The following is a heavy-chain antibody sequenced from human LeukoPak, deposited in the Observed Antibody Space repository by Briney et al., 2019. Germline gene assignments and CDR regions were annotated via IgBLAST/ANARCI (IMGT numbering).Heavy chain of an antibody. Sequence: PGGSLRLSCEVSEFTFRKAWMTWVRQAPGKGLEWVGRIKDKGDGGTTDYAASVKGRFTVSRDDSKNTLFLQMDSLKTEDTAVYYCTTARYDRSSSLDYWGQGTLVTVSS. V-gene: IGHV3-15*01. CDR3: TTARYDRSSSLDY. J-gene: IGHJ4*02. CDR1: EFTFRKAW. D-gene: IGHD3-22*01. CDR2: IKDKGDGGTT.